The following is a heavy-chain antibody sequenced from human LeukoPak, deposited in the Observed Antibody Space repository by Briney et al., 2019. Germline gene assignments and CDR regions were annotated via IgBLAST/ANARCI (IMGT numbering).Heavy chain of an antibody. CDR1: GFTFSDYV. J-gene: IGHJ3*02. Sequence: GGSLRLSCTASGFTFSDYVMAWVRQGPGKGLEWVSTIGGRASGTYYADSVKGRFTISRDNAKNSLYLQMNSLRAEDTAVYYCARDDPAHYGSGTPDAFDIWGQGTMVTVSS. CDR3: ARDDPAHYGSGTPDAFDI. CDR2: IGGRASGT. D-gene: IGHD3-10*01. V-gene: IGHV3-21*01.